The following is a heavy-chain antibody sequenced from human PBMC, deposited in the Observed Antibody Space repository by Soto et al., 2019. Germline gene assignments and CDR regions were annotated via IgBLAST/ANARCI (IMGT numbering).Heavy chain of an antibody. J-gene: IGHJ6*02. D-gene: IGHD7-27*01. CDR3: AKDVGIASWYYGMDV. CDR1: GFTFDDYA. Sequence: VPLVESGGGLVQPGRSLRLSCAASGFTFDDYAMHWVRQAPGKGLEWVSGISWNSGSIGYADSVKGRFTISRDNAXXSLYLQMNSLRAEDTALYYCAKDVGIASWYYGMDVWGQGTTVTVSS. V-gene: IGHV3-9*01. CDR2: ISWNSGSI.